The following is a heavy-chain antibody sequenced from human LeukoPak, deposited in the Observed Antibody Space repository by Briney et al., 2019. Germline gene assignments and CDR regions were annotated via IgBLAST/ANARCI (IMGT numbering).Heavy chain of an antibody. CDR1: GGSISSSSYY. CDR3: ARDVNWFDP. Sequence: PSETLSLTCTVSGGSISSSSYYWGWIRQPPGKRLEWIGSIYYSGSTYYNPSLKSRVTISVDTSKNQFSLKLSSVTAADTAVYYRARDVNWFDPWGQGTLVTVSS. J-gene: IGHJ5*02. CDR2: IYYSGST. V-gene: IGHV4-39*07.